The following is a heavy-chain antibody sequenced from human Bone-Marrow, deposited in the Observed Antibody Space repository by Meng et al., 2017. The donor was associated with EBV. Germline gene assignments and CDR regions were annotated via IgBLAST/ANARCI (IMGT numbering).Heavy chain of an antibody. CDR1: GYTFSSFD. D-gene: IGHD2-21*02. V-gene: IGHV1-8*01. J-gene: IGHJ4*02. CDR2: MSPDSGKT. Sequence: QGQVVQSGAEVKKPGASVKVSCKGSGYTFSSFDINWVRQATGQGLEWMGWMSPDSGKTGYAEKFQGRVTLTRDTSINTAYLELSSLTSEDTAVYYCARNLYGDGMRDYWGQGTLVTVSS. CDR3: ARNLYGDGMRDY.